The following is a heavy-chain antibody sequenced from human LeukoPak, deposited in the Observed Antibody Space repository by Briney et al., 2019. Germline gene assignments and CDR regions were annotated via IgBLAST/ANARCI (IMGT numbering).Heavy chain of an antibody. CDR1: GGTFSSYA. D-gene: IGHD1-26*01. Sequence: GASVKVSCKASGGTFSSYAISWVRQAPGQGLEWMGGIIPIFGTANYAQKFQGRVTITADESTSTAYMELSSLRSEDTAVYYCARGSPYSGSYYYYYYMDVWGKGTTVTVSS. V-gene: IGHV1-69*13. CDR2: IIPIFGTA. J-gene: IGHJ6*03. CDR3: ARGSPYSGSYYYYYYMDV.